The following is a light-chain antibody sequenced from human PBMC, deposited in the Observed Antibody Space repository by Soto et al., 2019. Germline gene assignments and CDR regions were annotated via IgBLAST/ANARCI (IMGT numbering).Light chain of an antibody. Sequence: QAVVTQEPSLTVSPGGTVTRTCGSNTGAVTSSHYPDWVQQKPGQAPRTLIYDTSNKHSSTPARFSGSLLGGKAALTLSCAQPEDEAEYYCLLSDSGTRRTFGTGTKLTVL. V-gene: IGLV7-46*01. CDR3: LLSDSGTRRT. CDR2: DTS. J-gene: IGLJ1*01. CDR1: TGAVTSSHY.